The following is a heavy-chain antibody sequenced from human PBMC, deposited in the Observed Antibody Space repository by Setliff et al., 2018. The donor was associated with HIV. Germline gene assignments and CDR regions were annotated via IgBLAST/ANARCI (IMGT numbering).Heavy chain of an antibody. CDR3: ARETYYYDNPQYYYYYMDV. CDR2: IYHSGST. J-gene: IGHJ6*03. CDR1: GYSISSGYY. V-gene: IGHV4-38-2*01. Sequence: LSLTCAVSGYSISSGYYWSWIRQPPGKGLEWIGSIYHSGSTYYNPSLKSRVTISVDTSKNQFSLRLTSVTAADTAVYYCARETYYYDNPQYYYYYMDVWGKGTTVTVSS. D-gene: IGHD3-22*01.